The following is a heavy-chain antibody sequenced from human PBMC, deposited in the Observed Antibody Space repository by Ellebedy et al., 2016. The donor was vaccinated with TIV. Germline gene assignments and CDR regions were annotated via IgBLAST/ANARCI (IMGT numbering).Heavy chain of an antibody. J-gene: IGHJ4*02. Sequence: GESLKISXAASGFTFSNYSMNWVRQAPGKGLEWVSSISSSSSYIYYADSVKGRFTISRDNAKNSLYLQMNSLRAEDTAVYYCARDRGGSYSPVDYWGQGTLVTVSS. CDR3: ARDRGGSYSPVDY. V-gene: IGHV3-21*04. CDR2: ISSSSSYI. CDR1: GFTFSNYS. D-gene: IGHD1-26*01.